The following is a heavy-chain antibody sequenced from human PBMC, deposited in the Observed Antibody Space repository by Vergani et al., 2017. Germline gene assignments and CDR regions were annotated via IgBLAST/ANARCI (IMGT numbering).Heavy chain of an antibody. J-gene: IGHJ6*02. D-gene: IGHD3-10*01. CDR3: ANRMVSGRFFSYYYYGMDV. CDR1: GFTVSSNY. V-gene: IGHV3-53*04. Sequence: EVQLVESGGGLVQPGGSLRLSCAASGFTVSSNYMSWVRQAPGKGLEWVSVIYSGGSTYYADSVKGRFTISRHNSKNTLYLQMNSLRAEDTAVYYCANRMVSGRFFSYYYYGMDVWGQGTTVTVSS. CDR2: IYSGGST.